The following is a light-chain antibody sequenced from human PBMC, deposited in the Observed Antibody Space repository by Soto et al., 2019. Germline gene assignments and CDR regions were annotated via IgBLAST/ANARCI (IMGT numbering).Light chain of an antibody. CDR2: NNN. J-gene: IGLJ3*02. CDR1: SXNIGDNY. V-gene: IGLV1-47*02. Sequence: QSVLTQPLSASGTPGQRVTISCSGSSXNIGDNYVFWYQRLPGAAPKPLIYNNNQRPSGVPDRFSGAKSGTSASLSISGLRSEDEADYHCAAWDDSLSGWVFGGGTK. CDR3: AAWDDSLSGWV.